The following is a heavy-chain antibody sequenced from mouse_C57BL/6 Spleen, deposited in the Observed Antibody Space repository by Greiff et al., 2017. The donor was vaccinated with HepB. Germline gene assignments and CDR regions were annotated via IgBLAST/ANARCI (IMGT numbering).Heavy chain of an antibody. CDR1: GFTFSSYA. V-gene: IGHV5-4*01. CDR3: ARDYYSNSPWYFDV. J-gene: IGHJ1*03. D-gene: IGHD2-5*01. Sequence: EVHLVESGGGLVKPGGSLKLSCAASGFTFSSYAMSWVRQTPEKRLEWVATISDGGSYTYYPDNVKGRFTISRDNAKNNLYLQMSHLKSEDTAMYYCARDYYSNSPWYFDVWGTGTTVTVSS. CDR2: ISDGGSYT.